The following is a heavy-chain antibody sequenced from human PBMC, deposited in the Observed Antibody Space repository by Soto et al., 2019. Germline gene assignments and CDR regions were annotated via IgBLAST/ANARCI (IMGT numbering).Heavy chain of an antibody. V-gene: IGHV3-23*01. CDR1: GFTFSSYA. CDR2: ISGSGGST. CDR3: AKAGEGGSITIFGVRTPRLYYMDV. D-gene: IGHD3-3*01. J-gene: IGHJ6*03. Sequence: HPGGSLRLSCAASGFTFSSYAMSWVRQAPGKGLEWVSAISGSGGSTYYADSVKGRFTISRDNSKNTLYLQMNSLRAEDTAVYYCAKAGEGGSITIFGVRTPRLYYMDVWGKGTTVTVSS.